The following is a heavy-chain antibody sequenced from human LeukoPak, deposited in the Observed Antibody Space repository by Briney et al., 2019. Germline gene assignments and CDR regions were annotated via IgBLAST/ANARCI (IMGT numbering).Heavy chain of an antibody. V-gene: IGHV4-34*01. CDR3: ARLPAITSFGVFIKGYFDY. J-gene: IGHJ4*02. D-gene: IGHD3-3*01. Sequence: SETLSLTCAVYGGSFSGYYWSWIRQPPGKGLEWIGEINHSGSTYYNPSLKSRVTISVDTSKNQFSLKLNSVTAADTAVYYCARLPAITSFGVFIKGYFDYWGQGTLVTVSS. CDR1: GGSFSGYY. CDR2: INHSGST.